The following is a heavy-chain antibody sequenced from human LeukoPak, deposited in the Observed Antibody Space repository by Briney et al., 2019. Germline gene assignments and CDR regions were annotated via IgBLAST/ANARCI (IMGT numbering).Heavy chain of an antibody. CDR1: GYTFTSYA. J-gene: IGHJ4*02. CDR3: ARGIRLGELSSGGY. CDR2: INAGNGNT. V-gene: IGHV1-3*01. D-gene: IGHD3-16*02. Sequence: ASVKVSCKASGYTFTSYAMHWVRQAPGQRLEWMGWINAGNGNTKYSQKFQGRVTMTTDTSTSTAYMELRSLRSDDTAVYYCARGIRLGELSSGGYWGQGTLVTVSS.